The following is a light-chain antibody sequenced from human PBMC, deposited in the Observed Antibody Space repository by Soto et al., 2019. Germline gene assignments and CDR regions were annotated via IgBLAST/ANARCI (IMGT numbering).Light chain of an antibody. V-gene: IGKV3-11*01. J-gene: IGKJ3*01. Sequence: EIVLTQSPATLSLSRGDRATLSCRASQSVSSYLAWYQQKPGQAPRLLIYDASNRANGSPARFSGSGSGTDFTLTIISLELEDFAVYYCQQRSNRRTFGPGTKVDIK. CDR2: DAS. CDR1: QSVSSY. CDR3: QQRSNRRT.